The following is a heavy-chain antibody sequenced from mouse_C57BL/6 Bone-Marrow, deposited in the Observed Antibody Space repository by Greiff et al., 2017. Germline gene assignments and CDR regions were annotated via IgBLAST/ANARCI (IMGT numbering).Heavy chain of an antibody. Sequence: QVQLQQSGAELARPGASVKMSCKASGYTFTSYTMHWVKQRPGQGLEWIGYINPSSGYTKYNQKFKDKATLTADKSSSAAYMQLSSLTSEDSAVYYCALAKGEYFDYWGQGTTLTVSS. CDR3: ALAKGEYFDY. CDR2: INPSSGYT. CDR1: GYTFTSYT. D-gene: IGHD1-1*01. J-gene: IGHJ2*01. V-gene: IGHV1-4*01.